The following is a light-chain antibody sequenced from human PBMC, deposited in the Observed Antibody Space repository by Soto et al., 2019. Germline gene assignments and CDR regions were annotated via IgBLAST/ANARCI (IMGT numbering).Light chain of an antibody. CDR2: AAS. V-gene: IGKV1-27*01. J-gene: IGKJ3*01. CDR1: QGIRNF. CDR3: QKYSSVPF. Sequence: DIQMTQSPTSLSASVGDRVTITCRASQGIRNFVAWYQQKPGKAPKLLIYAASTLQSGVPSRFSGSGSGTEFTLAINSLQTEDVATYSCQKYSSVPFFGPGTKVEIK.